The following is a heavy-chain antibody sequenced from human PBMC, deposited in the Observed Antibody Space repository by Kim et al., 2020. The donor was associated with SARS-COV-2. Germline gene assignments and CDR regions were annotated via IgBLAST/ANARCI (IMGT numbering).Heavy chain of an antibody. CDR2: IYHSGST. J-gene: IGHJ4*02. CDR1: GYSISSGYY. CDR3: ANGGYYYDSSGYPTGY. Sequence: SETLSLTCTVSGYSISSGYYWGWIRQPPGKGLEWIGSIYHSGSTYYNPSLKSRVTISVDTSKNQFSLKLSSVTAADTAVYYCANGGYYYDSSGYPTGYWGQGTLVTVSS. V-gene: IGHV4-38-2*02. D-gene: IGHD3-22*01.